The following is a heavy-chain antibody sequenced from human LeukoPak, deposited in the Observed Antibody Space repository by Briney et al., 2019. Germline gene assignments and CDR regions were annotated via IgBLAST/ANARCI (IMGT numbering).Heavy chain of an antibody. Sequence: GGSLRLSCAASGFTFSSYGMHWVRQAPGKGLEWVAVIWYDGSNKYYADSVKGRFTISRDNSKNTLYLQMNSLRAEDTAVYYCAKGKSRLSGWQLLDYWGQGTLVTVSS. CDR1: GFTFSSYG. CDR3: AKGKSRLSGWQLLDY. D-gene: IGHD6-19*01. J-gene: IGHJ4*02. CDR2: IWYDGSNK. V-gene: IGHV3-33*06.